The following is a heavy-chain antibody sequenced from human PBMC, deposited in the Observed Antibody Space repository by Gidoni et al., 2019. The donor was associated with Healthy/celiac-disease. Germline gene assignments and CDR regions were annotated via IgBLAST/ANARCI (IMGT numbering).Heavy chain of an antibody. D-gene: IGHD3-9*01. Sequence: EVQLVESGGGLVKPGGSLRLSCAASGFTFSSYSMNWVRQAPGKGLEWVSSISISSSYIYYADSVKGRFTISRDNAKNSLYLQMNSLRAEDTAVYYCASFGVSEWVTGYYNPAFFDYWGQGTLVTVSS. J-gene: IGHJ4*02. V-gene: IGHV3-21*01. CDR1: GFTFSSYS. CDR2: ISISSSYI. CDR3: ASFGVSEWVTGYYNPAFFDY.